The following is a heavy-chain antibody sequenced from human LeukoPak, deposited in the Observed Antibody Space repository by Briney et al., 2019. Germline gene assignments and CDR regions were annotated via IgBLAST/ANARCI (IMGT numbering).Heavy chain of an antibody. CDR1: GFTFGGYG. D-gene: IGHD1-14*01. CDR3: TRYNNDHFDY. V-gene: IGHV3-33*01. J-gene: IGHJ4*02. CDR2: IAYDGSRA. Sequence: GGSLRLSCAGSGFTFGGYGMHWFRQTPGKGLEWVAVIAYDGSRAFYADSVKGRYTISRDNSKNTMSVQMDDLRAEDTAVYYCTRYNNDHFDYWGQGTLVTVSP.